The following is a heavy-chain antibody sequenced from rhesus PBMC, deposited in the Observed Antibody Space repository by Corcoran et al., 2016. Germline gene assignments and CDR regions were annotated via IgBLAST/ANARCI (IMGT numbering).Heavy chain of an antibody. Sequence: QVQLVQSGAEVKKPGSSVKVSCKASGYTFTDYYMHWVRQALRQGLEWMGWLNTYNGNKKYAQKFQGKVTITRDTSTSTAYMELSSLRSEDTAVYYCARDSPYRDKYFDLWGPGTPITISS. J-gene: IGHJ2*01. CDR3: ARDSPYRDKYFDL. CDR1: GYTFTDYY. D-gene: IGHD4-23*01. V-gene: IGHV1S2*01. CDR2: LNTYNGNK.